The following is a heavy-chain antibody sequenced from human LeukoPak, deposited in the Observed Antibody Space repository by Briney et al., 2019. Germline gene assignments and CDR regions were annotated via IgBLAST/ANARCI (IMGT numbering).Heavy chain of an antibody. CDR1: GFTFGDYG. CDR2: SRSQVNGGPP. D-gene: IGHD2/OR15-2a*01. Sequence: PGGSLRLSCSGSGFTFGDYGINWVRQAPGRGLEGVGLSRSQVNGGPPEYAAAVEGRFIMSRDDSKRFAYLQMNSLKTEDTAVYFCTRAFHDYFLHFWGQGTLVTVSS. CDR3: TRAFHDYFLHF. J-gene: IGHJ4*02. V-gene: IGHV3-49*04.